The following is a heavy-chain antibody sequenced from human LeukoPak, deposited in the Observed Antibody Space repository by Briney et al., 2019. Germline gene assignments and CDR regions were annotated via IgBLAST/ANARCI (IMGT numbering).Heavy chain of an antibody. D-gene: IGHD3-9*01. CDR1: GGSFAGSY. CDR3: ARGDKYFDLLTGSYRDRYFDY. V-gene: IGHV4-34*01. CDR2: VNERGSP. J-gene: IGHJ4*02. Sequence: SETLSLTCAVYGGSFAGSYCGWLRQPPGKGREWIGEVNERGSPIYNPSLKRRVTISIDTSKNQFSLKLRSVTAADTAVYYCARGDKYFDLLTGSYRDRYFDYWGQGTLVTVSS.